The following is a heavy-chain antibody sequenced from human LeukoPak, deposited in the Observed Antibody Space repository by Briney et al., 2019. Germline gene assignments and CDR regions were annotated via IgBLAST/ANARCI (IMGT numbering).Heavy chain of an antibody. D-gene: IGHD2-21*02. CDR2: INHSGST. CDR1: GGSFSGYH. Sequence: PSETLSLTCAVYGGSFSGYHWSWIRQPPGKGLEWIGEINHSGSTNYNPSLKSRVTISVDTSKNQFSLKLSSVTAADTAVYYCARGRLRVAYCGGDCYSGFDYWGQGTLVTVSS. J-gene: IGHJ4*02. CDR3: ARGRLRVAYCGGDCYSGFDY. V-gene: IGHV4-34*01.